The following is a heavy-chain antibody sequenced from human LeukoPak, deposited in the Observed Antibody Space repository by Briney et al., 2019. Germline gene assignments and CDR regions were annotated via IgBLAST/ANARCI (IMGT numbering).Heavy chain of an antibody. V-gene: IGHV3-23*01. CDR1: GFTFSAYA. D-gene: IGHD6-13*01. Sequence: PGGSLRLSCTASGFTFSAYAMNWVCQAPGKGLEWLADIGNSDGKPYYADSVKGRFTISRDTSENTLNLQMNSLRPEGTAIYYCAKRDAAGSGNGYYYMDVWGKGTTVTVSS. CDR3: AKRDAAGSGNGYYYMDV. J-gene: IGHJ6*03. CDR2: IGNSDGKP.